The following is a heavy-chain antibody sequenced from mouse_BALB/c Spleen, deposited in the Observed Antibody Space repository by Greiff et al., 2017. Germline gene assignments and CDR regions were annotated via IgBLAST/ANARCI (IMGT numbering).Heavy chain of an antibody. D-gene: IGHD1-1*01. CDR3: ARDSSYAMDY. V-gene: IGHV5-9-4*01. J-gene: IGHJ4*01. Sequence: EVQLVESGGGLVKPGGSLKLSCAASGFTFSSYAMSWVRQSPEKRLEWVADISSGGSYTYYPDTVTGRSTFTRDNAKNTLYLEMSSLRSEDTAMYYCARDSSYAMDYWGQGTSVTVSS. CDR2: ISSGGSYT. CDR1: GFTFSSYA.